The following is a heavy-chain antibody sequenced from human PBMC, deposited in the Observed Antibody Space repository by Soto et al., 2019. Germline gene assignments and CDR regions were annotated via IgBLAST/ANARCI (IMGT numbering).Heavy chain of an antibody. V-gene: IGHV4-39*01. J-gene: IGHJ5*02. D-gene: IGHD3-22*01. CDR1: GGSISSSDFY. CDR3: AVVDSTGNWFDP. Sequence: QLQLQESGPGLVKPSETLSLTCTVSGGSISSSDFYWGWLRQPPGKGLDFMGSMYYSGTTYYNPSLKNRITISVDTSKNPFSLKLIAVTAADTAVYYCAVVDSTGNWFDPWGQGALVTVSS. CDR2: MYYSGTT.